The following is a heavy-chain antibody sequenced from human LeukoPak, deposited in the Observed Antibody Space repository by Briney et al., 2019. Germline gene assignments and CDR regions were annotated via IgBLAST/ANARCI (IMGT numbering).Heavy chain of an antibody. D-gene: IGHD6-19*01. CDR1: GGSISSISHY. CDR3: ASPTKQWLGHYFDS. J-gene: IGHJ4*02. V-gene: IGHV4-39*01. Sequence: SETLSLTCTVSGGSISSISHYWAWIRQPPGKGLEWIGSIYYSGTTYYNPSLKSRVTMSVDTSKNQFSLKVISLTAADTAVYYCASPTKQWLGHYFDSWGQVTLVTVSS. CDR2: IYYSGTT.